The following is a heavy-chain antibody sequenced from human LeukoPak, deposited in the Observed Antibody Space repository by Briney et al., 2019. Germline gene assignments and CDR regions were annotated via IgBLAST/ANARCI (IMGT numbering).Heavy chain of an antibody. J-gene: IGHJ3*02. V-gene: IGHV4-39*07. Sequence: SETLSLTCTVSGGSISSSSYYWGWIRQPPGKGLEWIGSIYYSGSTYYNPSLKSRVTISVDTSKNQFSLKPSSVTAADTAVYYCARVVKDAFDIWGQGTMVTVSS. CDR1: GGSISSSSYY. CDR3: ARVVKDAFDI. CDR2: IYYSGST. D-gene: IGHD3-10*01.